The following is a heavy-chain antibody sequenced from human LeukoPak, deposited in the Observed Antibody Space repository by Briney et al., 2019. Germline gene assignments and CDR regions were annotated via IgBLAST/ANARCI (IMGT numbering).Heavy chain of an antibody. Sequence: SETLSLPCTVSGGSSSSYYWSWIRQPPGKGLEWIGYIQYSGSTNYNPSLKSRVTISVDTSKNQFSLRLSAVTAADTAVYYCARHVGRSSGSYPFYYWGQGTLVTVSS. CDR1: GGSSSSYY. J-gene: IGHJ4*02. D-gene: IGHD3-10*01. CDR2: IQYSGST. CDR3: ARHVGRSSGSYPFYY. V-gene: IGHV4-59*08.